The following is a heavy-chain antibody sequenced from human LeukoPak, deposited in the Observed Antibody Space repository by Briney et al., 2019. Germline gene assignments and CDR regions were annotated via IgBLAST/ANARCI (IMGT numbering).Heavy chain of an antibody. V-gene: IGHV4-38-2*01. J-gene: IGHJ5*02. CDR3: ARLSITMVRGVGSNWFDP. Sequence: NTGGSLRLSCAASGLTFINFGMTWIRQPPGKGLEWIGSIYYSGSTYYNPSLKSRVTISVDTSKNQFSLKLSSVTAADTAVYYCARLSITMVRGVGSNWFDPWGQGTLVTVSS. CDR1: GLTFINFGM. D-gene: IGHD3-10*01. CDR2: IYYSGST.